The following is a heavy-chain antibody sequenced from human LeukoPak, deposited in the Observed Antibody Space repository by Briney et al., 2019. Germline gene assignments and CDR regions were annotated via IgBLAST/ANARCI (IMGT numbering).Heavy chain of an antibody. CDR2: IYYSGST. Sequence: PSETLSLTCTVSGGSISSSSYYWGWIRQPPGKGLEWIGSIYYSGSTYYNPSLKSRVTISVDTSKNQFSLKLSSVTAADTAVYYCARDGGQWSNWFDPWGQGTLVTVSS. CDR3: ARDGGQWSNWFDP. V-gene: IGHV4-39*07. D-gene: IGHD2-15*01. J-gene: IGHJ5*02. CDR1: GGSISSSSYY.